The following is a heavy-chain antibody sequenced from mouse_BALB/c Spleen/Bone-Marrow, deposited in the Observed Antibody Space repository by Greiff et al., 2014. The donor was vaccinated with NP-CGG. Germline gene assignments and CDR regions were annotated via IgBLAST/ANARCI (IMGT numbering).Heavy chain of an antibody. CDR3: ARDGNCFFAY. Sequence: EVKLEESGAELVKPGASVKLSCTASGFNIKDTYMHWVKQRPEQGLEWIGRIDPANGNTKYDPKFQGKATITADTSSNTAYLQLSSLTSEDTAVYYCARDGNCFFAYWGQGTLVPVSA. D-gene: IGHD2-1*01. CDR2: IDPANGNT. CDR1: GFNIKDTY. J-gene: IGHJ3*01. V-gene: IGHV14-3*02.